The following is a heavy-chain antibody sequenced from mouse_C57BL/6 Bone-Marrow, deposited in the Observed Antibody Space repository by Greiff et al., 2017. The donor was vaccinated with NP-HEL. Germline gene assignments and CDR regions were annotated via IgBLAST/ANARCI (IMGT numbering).Heavy chain of an antibody. D-gene: IGHD2-1*01. V-gene: IGHV1-18*01. J-gene: IGHJ1*03. CDR1: GYTFTDYN. CDR2: INPNNGGT. CDR3: ARMSIYYGNYDWYFDV. Sequence: EVQLQQSGPELVKPGASVKIPCKASGYTFTDYNMDWVKQSHGKSLEWIGDINPNNGGTIYNQKFKGKATLTVDKSSSTAYMERRSLTSEDTAVYYCARMSIYYGNYDWYFDVWGTGTTVTVSS.